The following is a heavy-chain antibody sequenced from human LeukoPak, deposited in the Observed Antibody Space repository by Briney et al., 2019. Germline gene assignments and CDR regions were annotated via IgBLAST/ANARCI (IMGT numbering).Heavy chain of an antibody. CDR1: GFTFSSYG. D-gene: IGHD6-19*01. Sequence: GGSLRLSCAASGFTFSSYGMHWVRQASGKGLEWVAIIWYDGSNKYYADSVKGRFTISRDNSKNTLYLQMNSLSAEDTAVYYCARDGLGSSGSPVFDYWGQGTPVTVSS. CDR2: IWYDGSNK. V-gene: IGHV3-33*01. J-gene: IGHJ4*02. CDR3: ARDGLGSSGSPVFDY.